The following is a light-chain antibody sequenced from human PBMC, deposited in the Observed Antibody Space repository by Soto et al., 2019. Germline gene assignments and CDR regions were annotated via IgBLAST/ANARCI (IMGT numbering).Light chain of an antibody. V-gene: IGKV1-5*01. CDR3: QQYDRYVVA. J-gene: IGKJ4*01. CDR2: DAS. CDR1: QSISTL. Sequence: DIEMTQSPSTLSASVGDRVTITCRASQSISTLLAWYQQKPGKAPKLLIFDASRLERGVPASFSGRGSGTELTLTISSLQPDDFATYFCQQYDRYVVAFGGGTKVDI.